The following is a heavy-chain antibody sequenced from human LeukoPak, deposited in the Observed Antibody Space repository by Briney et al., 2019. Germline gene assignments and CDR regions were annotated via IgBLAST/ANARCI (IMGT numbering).Heavy chain of an antibody. D-gene: IGHD1/OR15-1a*01. V-gene: IGHV3-21*01. Sequence: GGSLRLSCAASGFTVSSNYMNWVRQAPGKGLEWVSSISSSSSYIYYADSVKGRFTISRDNAKNSLYLQMNSQRAEDTAVYYCARDPWGTGTSESYWGQGTLVTVSS. CDR1: GFTVSSNY. CDR3: ARDPWGTGTSESY. J-gene: IGHJ4*02. CDR2: ISSSSSYI.